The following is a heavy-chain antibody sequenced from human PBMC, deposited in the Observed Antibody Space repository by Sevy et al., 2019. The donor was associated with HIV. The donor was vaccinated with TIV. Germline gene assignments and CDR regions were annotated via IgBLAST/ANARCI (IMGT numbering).Heavy chain of an antibody. CDR2: INSISTYI. V-gene: IGHV3-21*01. J-gene: IGHJ4*02. CDR3: ARGPDYYDSSGYYYQ. D-gene: IGHD3-22*01. Sequence: GGSLRLSCAASGFTFSSYSMHWVRQAPGKGLEWVSSINSISTYIYYADSVKSRFTISRDNAKNSLYLQMNSLRAEDTAVYYCARGPDYYDSSGYYYQWGQGTLVTVSS. CDR1: GFTFSSYS.